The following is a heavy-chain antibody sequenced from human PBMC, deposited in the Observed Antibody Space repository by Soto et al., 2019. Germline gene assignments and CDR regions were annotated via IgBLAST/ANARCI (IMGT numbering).Heavy chain of an antibody. CDR3: ESWTGSSNTWFDP. V-gene: IGHV3-7*05. D-gene: IGHD3-3*01. CDR1: GFTFSSYW. CDR2: IRQDGGQI. J-gene: IGHJ5*02. Sequence: EVQLVESGGGLVLPGGSLRLSCAASGFTFSSYWMTWVRQAPGKGLEWVANIRQDGGQIDYVDSVKGRFTISRDNAKISLSLQMNRLRADDTAVYYCESWTGSSNTWFDPWGQGNLVSVSS.